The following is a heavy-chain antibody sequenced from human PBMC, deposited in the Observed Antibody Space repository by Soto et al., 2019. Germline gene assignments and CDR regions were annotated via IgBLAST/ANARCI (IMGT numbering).Heavy chain of an antibody. D-gene: IGHD6-19*01. J-gene: IGHJ4*02. CDR2: INPSGGTT. Sequence: GSSVKVSCKASGCTFTSYYMHWVRQAPGQGLEWMGIINPSGGTTSYAQKFQGRVTMTRDTSTSTAYMELSSLRSEDTAVYYCARARKIHSGWYFDYWGQGTLVTVSS. CDR1: GCTFTSYY. CDR3: ARARKIHSGWYFDY. V-gene: IGHV1-46*01.